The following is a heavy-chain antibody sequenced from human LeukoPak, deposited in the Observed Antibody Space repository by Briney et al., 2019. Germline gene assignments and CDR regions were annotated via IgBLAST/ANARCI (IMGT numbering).Heavy chain of an antibody. Sequence: GASVKVSCKASGGTFSSYAISWVRQAPGQGLEWMGRIIPILGIANYAQKFQGRVTITADKSTSTAYMELSSLRSEDTAVYYCARDGIVVVVAALALGWFDPWGQGTLVTVSS. CDR2: IIPILGIA. D-gene: IGHD2-15*01. V-gene: IGHV1-69*04. J-gene: IGHJ5*02. CDR1: GGTFSSYA. CDR3: ARDGIVVVVAALALGWFDP.